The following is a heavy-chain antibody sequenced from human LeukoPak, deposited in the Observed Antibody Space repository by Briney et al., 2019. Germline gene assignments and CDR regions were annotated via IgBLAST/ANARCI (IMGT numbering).Heavy chain of an antibody. J-gene: IGHJ3*02. V-gene: IGHV4-31*03. CDR2: IYYSGST. CDR1: GGSISSGGYY. D-gene: IGHD6-13*01. CDR3: AVSSWPTADAFDI. Sequence: SETLSLTCTVSGGSISSGGYYWSWIRQHPGKGLEWIGYIYYSGSTYYNPSLKSRVTISVDTSKNQFSLKLSSVTAADTAVYYCAVSSWPTADAFDIWGQGTMVTVSS.